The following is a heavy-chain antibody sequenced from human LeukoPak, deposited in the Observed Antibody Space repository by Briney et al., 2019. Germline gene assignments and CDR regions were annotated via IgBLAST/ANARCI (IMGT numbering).Heavy chain of an antibody. Sequence: PGGSLRLSCAASGFSVSSNYMSWVRQAPGKGLEWVSVIYSGGSTYYADSVKGRFTISRDNSKNTLYLQMNSLRAEDTAVYYCARGISGYYYGTDSWGQGTLVTVSS. CDR1: GFSVSSNY. CDR2: IYSGGST. CDR3: ARGISGYYYGTDS. D-gene: IGHD3-22*01. J-gene: IGHJ4*02. V-gene: IGHV3-66*02.